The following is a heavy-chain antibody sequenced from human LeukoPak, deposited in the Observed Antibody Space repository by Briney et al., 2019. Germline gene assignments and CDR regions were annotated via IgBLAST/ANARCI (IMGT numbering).Heavy chain of an antibody. Sequence: SETLSLTCTVSGGSISSGVYYWSWIRQHPGKGLEWIGYIYYSGSTYYNPSLKSRVTISVDTSKNQFSLKLSSVTAADTAVYYCGRSWVTYNWFDPWGQGTLVTVSS. D-gene: IGHD6-13*01. CDR1: GGSISSGVYY. CDR3: GRSWVTYNWFDP. J-gene: IGHJ5*02. CDR2: IYYSGST. V-gene: IGHV4-31*03.